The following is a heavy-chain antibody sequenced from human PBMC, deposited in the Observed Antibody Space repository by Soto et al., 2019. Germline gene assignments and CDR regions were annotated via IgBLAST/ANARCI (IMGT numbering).Heavy chain of an antibody. CDR3: VRLGAAAGPGYYYGMDV. Sequence: GESLKISCKGSGYSFTSYWIGWVRQMPGKGLERMGIIYPGDSDTIYIPSFQGQVTISADKSISTAYLQWSSLKASDTAMFYCVRLGAAAGPGYYYGMDVWGQGTTVTVSS. J-gene: IGHJ6*02. CDR2: IYPGDSDT. CDR1: GYSFTSYW. D-gene: IGHD6-13*01. V-gene: IGHV5-51*01.